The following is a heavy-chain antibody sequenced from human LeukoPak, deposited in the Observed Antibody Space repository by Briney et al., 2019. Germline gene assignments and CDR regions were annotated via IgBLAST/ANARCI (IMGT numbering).Heavy chain of an antibody. Sequence: SETLSLACAVYGGSFSGYYWSWIRQPPGKGLEWIGEINHSGSTNYNPSLKSRVTISVDTSKNQFSLKLSSVTAADTAVYYCARRLKFGEIWGQGTLVTVSS. V-gene: IGHV4-34*01. J-gene: IGHJ4*02. CDR2: INHSGST. D-gene: IGHD3-10*01. CDR1: GGSFSGYY. CDR3: ARRLKFGEI.